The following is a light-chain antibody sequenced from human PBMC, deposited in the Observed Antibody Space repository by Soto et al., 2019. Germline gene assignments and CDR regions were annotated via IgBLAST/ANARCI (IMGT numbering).Light chain of an antibody. V-gene: IGLV3-1*01. J-gene: IGLJ1*01. CDR1: KLGDKY. CDR2: QDS. CDR3: QAWDSSTPYV. Sequence: SYELTQPPSVSVSPGQTASITCSGDKLGDKYACWYQRKPGQSPVLVIYQDSKRPSGIPERFSGSNSGNTATLTISGTQAMDEADYYCQAWDSSTPYVFGTGTKLTVL.